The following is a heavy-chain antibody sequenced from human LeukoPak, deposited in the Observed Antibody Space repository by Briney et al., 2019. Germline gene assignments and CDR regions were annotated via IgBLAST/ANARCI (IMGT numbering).Heavy chain of an antibody. J-gene: IGHJ3*02. V-gene: IGHV1-69*13. CDR2: IIPIFGTA. Sequence: SVKVSCKASGGTFSSYAISWVRQAPGQGLEWMGGIIPIFGTANYAQKFQGRVTITADESTSTAYMELSSLRSEDTAVYYCTTSLRFLEWLFILDAFDIWGQGTMVTVSP. CDR1: GGTFSSYA. D-gene: IGHD3-3*01. CDR3: TTSLRFLEWLFILDAFDI.